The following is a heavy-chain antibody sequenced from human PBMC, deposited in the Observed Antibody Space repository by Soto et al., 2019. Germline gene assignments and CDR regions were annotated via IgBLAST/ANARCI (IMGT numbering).Heavy chain of an antibody. D-gene: IGHD6-19*01. CDR1: GYTFTSYY. CDR3: ARERTVAGNDY. Sequence: ASVKVSCKASGYTFTSYYMHWVRQAPGQGLEWMGWMNPNSGNTGYAQKFQGRVTMTRNTSISTAYMELGSLRSEDTAVYYCARERTVAGNDYWGQGTLVTVSS. CDR2: MNPNSGNT. V-gene: IGHV1-8*02. J-gene: IGHJ4*02.